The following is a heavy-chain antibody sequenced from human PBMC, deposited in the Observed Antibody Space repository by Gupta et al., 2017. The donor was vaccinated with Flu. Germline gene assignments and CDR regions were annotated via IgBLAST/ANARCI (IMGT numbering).Heavy chain of an antibody. D-gene: IGHD2-2*01. Sequence: TWVRQAPGKGLEWVSSISTGSRYIYYSAALKDRITVSRDNARNLLFLQVYSLRVEDTGVYYCARGLGYCSSTDCRAFDSWGRGALVTVSS. CDR3: ARGLGYCSSTDCRAFDS. CDR2: ISTGSRYI. J-gene: IGHJ4*02. V-gene: IGHV3-21*06.